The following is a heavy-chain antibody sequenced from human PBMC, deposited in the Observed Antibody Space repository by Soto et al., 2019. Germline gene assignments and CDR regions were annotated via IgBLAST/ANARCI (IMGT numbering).Heavy chain of an antibody. V-gene: IGHV4-34*01. Sequence: QVQLQQWGAGLLKPSETLSLTCAVYGGSFSGYCWTWIRQPPGTGLAWFGEINHSGSTNYNPSLKSRVTISVDTSKNQFSLKLTSVTAADTAVYYCARDKITGLFDYWGHGTLVTVSS. J-gene: IGHJ4*01. CDR2: INHSGST. CDR1: GGSFSGYC. CDR3: ARDKITGLFDY. D-gene: IGHD2-8*02.